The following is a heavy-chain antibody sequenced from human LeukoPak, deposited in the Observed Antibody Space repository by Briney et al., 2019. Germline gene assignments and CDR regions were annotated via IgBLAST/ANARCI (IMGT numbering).Heavy chain of an antibody. D-gene: IGHD3-22*01. Sequence: KPSETLSLTCAVYGGSFSGYYWSWIRQPPGKGLEWIGEINHSGSTNYNPSLKSRVTISVDTSKNQFSLKLSSVTAADTAVYYCARGKKYYYDSSGYPGWGGYYYYGMDVWGQGTTVTVSS. CDR1: GGSFSGYY. V-gene: IGHV4-34*01. CDR3: ARGKKYYYDSSGYPGWGGYYYYGMDV. CDR2: INHSGST. J-gene: IGHJ6*02.